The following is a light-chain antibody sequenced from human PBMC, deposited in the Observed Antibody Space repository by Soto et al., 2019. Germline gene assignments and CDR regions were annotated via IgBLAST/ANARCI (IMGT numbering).Light chain of an antibody. CDR2: GAS. Sequence: EVVMTQSPATLSVSPGEGVTLSCRAGQSVSSNSLAWYQHKPGQAPRLLIYGASSRATGIPDRFSGSGSGTDFTLTIDSLQPDDFAIYYCQQCFSIPPTFGHGTKVDIK. CDR3: QQCFSIPPT. CDR1: QSVSSNS. V-gene: IGKV3D-20*02. J-gene: IGKJ1*01.